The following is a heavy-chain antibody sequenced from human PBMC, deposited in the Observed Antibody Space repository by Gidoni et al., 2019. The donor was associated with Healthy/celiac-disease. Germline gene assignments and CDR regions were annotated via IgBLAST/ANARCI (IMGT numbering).Heavy chain of an antibody. V-gene: IGHV3-74*01. J-gene: IGHJ4*02. CDR1: GFTFSSYW. Sequence: EVQLVESGGGLVQPCVSLRLSCAASGFTFSSYWMHWVRQAPGKGLGWVSSINSDGSSTSYADSVKGRFTISRDKAKNTMYLQMNSLRAEETAVYYCASKWELAYWGQGTLVTVSS. D-gene: IGHD1-26*01. CDR3: ASKWELAY. CDR2: INSDGSST.